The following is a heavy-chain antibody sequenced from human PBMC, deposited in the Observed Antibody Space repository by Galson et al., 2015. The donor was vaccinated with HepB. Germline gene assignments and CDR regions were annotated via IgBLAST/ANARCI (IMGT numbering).Heavy chain of an antibody. CDR3: ARGLWPQWYDFWSGYPIAFDI. CDR2: ISAYNGNT. Sequence: SVKVPCKASGYTFTSYGISWVRQAPGQGLEWMGWISAYNGNTNYAQKLQGRVTMTTDTSTSTAYMELRSLRSDDTAVHYCARGLWPQWYDFWSGYPIAFDIWGQGTMVTVSS. J-gene: IGHJ3*02. CDR1: GYTFTSYG. V-gene: IGHV1-18*01. D-gene: IGHD3-3*01.